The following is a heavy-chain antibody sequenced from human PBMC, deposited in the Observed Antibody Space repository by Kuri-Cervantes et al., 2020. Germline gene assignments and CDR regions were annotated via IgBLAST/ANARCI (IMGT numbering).Heavy chain of an antibody. J-gene: IGHJ4*02. CDR2: ISGSGGST. V-gene: IGHV3-23*01. CDR3: AKGSGDYYDSSGYNLFDY. D-gene: IGHD3-22*01. CDR1: GFTFDCYA. Sequence: GGSLRLSCAASGFTFDCYAMHWVRQAPGKGLEWVSGISGSGGSTYYADSVKGRFTISRDNSKNTLYLQMNSLRAEDTAVYYCAKGSGDYYDSSGYNLFDYWGQGTLVTVSS.